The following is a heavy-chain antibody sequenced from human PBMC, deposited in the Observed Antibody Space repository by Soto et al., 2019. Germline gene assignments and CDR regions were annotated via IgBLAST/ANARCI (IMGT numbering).Heavy chain of an antibody. Sequence: SETLSLTCAVYGGSFSGYYWSWIRQPPGKGLEWIGEINHSGSTNFNPSLKSRVSTSVDTSKKQFSLKLSSVTAADTAVYYCAAHLKTTMDVYCYFALWGRGTLVTGSS. CDR1: GGSFSGYY. J-gene: IGHJ2*01. V-gene: IGHV4-34*01. CDR3: AAHLKTTMDVYCYFAL. D-gene: IGHD5-12*01. CDR2: INHSGST.